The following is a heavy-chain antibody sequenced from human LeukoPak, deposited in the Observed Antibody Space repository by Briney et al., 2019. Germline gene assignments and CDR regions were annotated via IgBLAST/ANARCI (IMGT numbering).Heavy chain of an antibody. CDR1: GFNFADYA. CDR2: ISRNSIGI. CDR3: ARDMKTPAYTAYYYYYGMDV. J-gene: IGHJ6*02. V-gene: IGHV3-9*01. Sequence: GGSLRLSCAASGFNFADYAMHWVRQAPGKGLEWVSGISRNSIGIGYADSVKGRFTISRDNAKNSLYLQVNSLRGEDAALYYCARDMKTPAYTAYYYYYGMDVWGQGTTVTVSS. D-gene: IGHD2-2*02.